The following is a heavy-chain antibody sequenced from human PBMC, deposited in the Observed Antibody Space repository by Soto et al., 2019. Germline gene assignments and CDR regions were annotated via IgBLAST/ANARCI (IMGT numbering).Heavy chain of an antibody. CDR2: IYYSGST. CDR3: ASSFMVRGVIPNLYYYYYMDV. D-gene: IGHD3-10*01. V-gene: IGHV4-59*01. Sequence: SETLSLTCTVSGVSISSYYWSWIRQPPGKGLEWIGYIYYSGSTNYNPSLKSRVTISVDTSKNQFSLKLSSVTAADTAVYYCASSFMVRGVIPNLYYYYYMDVWGKGTTVTVSS. J-gene: IGHJ6*03. CDR1: GVSISSYY.